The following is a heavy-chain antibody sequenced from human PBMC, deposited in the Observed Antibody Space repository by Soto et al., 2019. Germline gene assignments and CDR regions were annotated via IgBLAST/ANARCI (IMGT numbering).Heavy chain of an antibody. D-gene: IGHD6-6*01. CDR2: IYYSGRT. V-gene: IGHV4-31*03. CDR3: ARGSFSSSSSWFDP. CDR1: GGSISSGGYY. Sequence: LSLTCTVSGGSISSGGYYCSWIRQHPGKGLEWIGYIYYSGRTYYNPSLHSRVSIAVDTTENQFSLKLTSVTAADTSVYYCARGSFSSSSSWFDPWGRGTLVTVSS. J-gene: IGHJ5*02.